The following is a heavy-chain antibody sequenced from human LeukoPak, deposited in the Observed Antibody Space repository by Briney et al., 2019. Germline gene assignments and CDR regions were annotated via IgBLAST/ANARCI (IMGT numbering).Heavy chain of an antibody. CDR1: GYTFTCYD. J-gene: IGHJ5*02. CDR3: ARGLGYYSSSWWGKNWFDP. Sequence: ASVKVSCKASGYTFTCYDINWVRQATGQGLEWMGWMNPNSGNTGYAQKFQGRVTMTRNTSISTAYMELSSLRSEDTAVYYCARGLGYYSSSWWGKNWFDPWGQGTLVTVSS. D-gene: IGHD6-13*01. CDR2: MNPNSGNT. V-gene: IGHV1-8*01.